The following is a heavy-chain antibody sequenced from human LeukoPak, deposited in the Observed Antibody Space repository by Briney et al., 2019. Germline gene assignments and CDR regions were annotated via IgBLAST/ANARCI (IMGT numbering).Heavy chain of an antibody. CDR1: GFTFSSYA. CDR2: ISYDGSNK. CDR3: ARDPVEMATIGYYFDY. Sequence: PGRSLRLSCAASGFTFSSYAMHWVRQAPGKGLEWVAFISYDGSNKYYADSVKGRFTFSRDNSKNTLYLQMYSLRTEDTAVYYCARDPVEMATIGYYFDYWGQGTLVTVSS. J-gene: IGHJ4*02. V-gene: IGHV3-30-3*01. D-gene: IGHD5-24*01.